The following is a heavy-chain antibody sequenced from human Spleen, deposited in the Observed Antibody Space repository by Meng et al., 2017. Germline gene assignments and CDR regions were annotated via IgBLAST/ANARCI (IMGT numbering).Heavy chain of an antibody. Sequence: QVQLRESGPALVKPSETLALTCAVSGDSITNHNWWAWVRQPPGKGLEWIGEIPHRGSSAYNPSLKSRITVSIDTSKNQFSLRLASVTAADTAVYYCVRSSGWVRTGFDPWGQGTLVTVSS. CDR3: VRSSGWVRTGFDP. D-gene: IGHD6-19*01. CDR1: GDSITNHNW. CDR2: IPHRGSS. V-gene: IGHV4-55*01. J-gene: IGHJ5*02.